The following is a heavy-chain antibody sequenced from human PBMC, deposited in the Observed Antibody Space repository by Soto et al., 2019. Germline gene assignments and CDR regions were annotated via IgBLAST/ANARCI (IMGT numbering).Heavy chain of an antibody. V-gene: IGHV1-3*01. Sequence: QVQLVQSGAEVMQPGASVKLSCKTSGYTFTSYAMQWVRQAPGQRLEWMGWINAGNGNTKYSQKFQGRVTITRDTPASTAYMELSSLRSEDTTVYYCARSDGFDYWGQGTLVTVSS. CDR3: ARSDGFDY. CDR2: INAGNGNT. CDR1: GYTFTSYA. J-gene: IGHJ4*02.